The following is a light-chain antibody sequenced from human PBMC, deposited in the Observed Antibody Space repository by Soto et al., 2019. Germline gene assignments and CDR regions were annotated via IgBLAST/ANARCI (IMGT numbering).Light chain of an antibody. V-gene: IGLV2-8*01. Sequence: QSVLTQPPSASWSPGHSVAISCTGTSSDVGGYNYVSWYQQHPGKAPKLMIYEVNNRHSGVPDSFSGSKSGKTASLTVSGLQAEDEADYYCSSYAGSSNVFGTGTKVTVL. CDR3: SSYAGSSNV. CDR1: SSDVGGYNY. CDR2: EVN. J-gene: IGLJ1*01.